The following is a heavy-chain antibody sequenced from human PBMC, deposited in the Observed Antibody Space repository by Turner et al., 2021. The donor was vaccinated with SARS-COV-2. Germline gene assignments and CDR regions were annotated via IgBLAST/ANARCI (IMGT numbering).Heavy chain of an antibody. D-gene: IGHD1-1*01. CDR2: GNPNNGDT. CDR1: GYTFTDYN. Sequence: QVQLVQSGAEVKKPGASVQVFCKTSGYTFTDYNIYWMRQAPGQGVGWEGWGNPNNGDTVYAQNFHGRVTVTWDTSIGTAYMDLSRLTSDDTAIYFCARGEGDNFDYFVYWGQGTLVTVSS. J-gene: IGHJ4*02. V-gene: IGHV1-2*02. CDR3: ARGEGDNFDYFVY.